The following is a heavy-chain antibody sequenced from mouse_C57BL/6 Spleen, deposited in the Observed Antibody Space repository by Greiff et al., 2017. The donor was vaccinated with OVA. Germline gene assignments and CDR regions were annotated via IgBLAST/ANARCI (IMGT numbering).Heavy chain of an antibody. V-gene: IGHV1-5*01. D-gene: IGHD2-5*01. Sequence: EVKVVESGTVLARPGASVKMSCKTSGYTFTSYWMHWVKQRPGQGLEWIGAIYPGNSDTSYNQKFKGKAKLTAVTSASTAYMELSSLTNEDSAVYYCTRGDYSNYLYYFDYWGQGTTLTVSS. CDR2: IYPGNSDT. CDR1: GYTFTSYW. CDR3: TRGDYSNYLYYFDY. J-gene: IGHJ2*01.